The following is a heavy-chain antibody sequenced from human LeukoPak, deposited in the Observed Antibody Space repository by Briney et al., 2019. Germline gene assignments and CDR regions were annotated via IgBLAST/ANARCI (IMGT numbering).Heavy chain of an antibody. V-gene: IGHV3-48*01. J-gene: IGHJ4*02. Sequence: GGSLRLSCAASGFTFSNAWMSWVRQAPGKGLEWVSYISSSSSTIYYADSVKGRFTISRDNAKNSLYLQMNSLRAEDTAVYYCARDLKYDFWSGYLPPFDYWGQGTLVTVSS. D-gene: IGHD3-3*01. CDR1: GFTFSNAW. CDR3: ARDLKYDFWSGYLPPFDY. CDR2: ISSSSSTI.